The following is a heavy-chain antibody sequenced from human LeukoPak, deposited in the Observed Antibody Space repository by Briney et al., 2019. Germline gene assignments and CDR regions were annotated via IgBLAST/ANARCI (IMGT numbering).Heavy chain of an antibody. CDR2: FSSLGSII. Sequence: GGSLRLSCAASGFTFSDHSMIWIRQAPGKGLEWVSYFSSLGSIIYYADSVKGRFTLSTDNAKNSVYLQMNSLRAEDTAVYYCAKSRIGMITFNLWGQGILVSVSS. D-gene: IGHD3-16*01. V-gene: IGHV3-11*01. CDR1: GFTFSDHS. CDR3: AKSRIGMITFNL. J-gene: IGHJ5*02.